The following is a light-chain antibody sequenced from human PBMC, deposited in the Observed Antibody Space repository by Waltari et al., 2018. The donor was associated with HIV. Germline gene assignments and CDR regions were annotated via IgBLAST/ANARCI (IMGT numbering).Light chain of an antibody. CDR2: EDN. CDR1: SGSIARNY. J-gene: IGLJ3*02. Sequence: NFMLTQPHSVSESPGKTVTISCTRSSGSIARNYVQWYQQRPGSAPTTVIYEDNQRPSGVPDRFSGAIDSSSNAASLTSSGLKTEDEADYYCQSYDNSVLWVFGGGTKLTVL. V-gene: IGLV6-57*03. CDR3: QSYDNSVLWV.